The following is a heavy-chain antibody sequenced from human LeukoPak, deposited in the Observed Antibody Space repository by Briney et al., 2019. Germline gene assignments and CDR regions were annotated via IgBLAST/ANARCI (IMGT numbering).Heavy chain of an antibody. D-gene: IGHD2-15*01. CDR3: AREIIPTPDTFDI. J-gene: IGHJ3*02. CDR2: IGGSGSPT. Sequence: PGGSLRLSCVVSGFNFGSHEMSWVRQAPGKGLEWVSYIGGSGSPTHYADSVKGRFTVSRDNAENSLYLQLNNLRAEDTAVYYCAREIIPTPDTFDIWGQGTEVTVSS. V-gene: IGHV3-48*03. CDR1: GFNFGSHE.